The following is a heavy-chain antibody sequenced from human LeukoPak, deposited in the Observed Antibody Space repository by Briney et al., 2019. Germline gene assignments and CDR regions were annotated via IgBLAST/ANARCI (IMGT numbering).Heavy chain of an antibody. CDR3: ARPSYNSGSFFDY. J-gene: IGHJ4*02. CDR1: GFTFSSNG. Sequence: GGSLRLSCAASGFTFSSNGMNWVRQAPGKGLEWVSYISATGGTIYYADSVKGRFTISRDNAKNSLYLQMNSLRVEDTAVYYCARPSYNSGSFFDYWGQGSLVTVS. CDR2: ISATGGTI. V-gene: IGHV3-48*04. D-gene: IGHD3-10*01.